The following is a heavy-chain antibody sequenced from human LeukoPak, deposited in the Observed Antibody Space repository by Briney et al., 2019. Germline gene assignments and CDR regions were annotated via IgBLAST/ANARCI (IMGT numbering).Heavy chain of an antibody. CDR3: ASDVRGVQYAFDI. CDR1: GFNFGIYG. Sequence: PGGSLRLSCTASGFNFGIYGMHWVRQAPGKGLEWVAVMWDDGTNEYYVESVKGRFTISRDNGKRTLYLQMNSLRVEDTAVYYCASDVRGVQYAFDIWGQGTMVTVSS. CDR2: MWDDGTNE. V-gene: IGHV3-33*01. D-gene: IGHD3-10*01. J-gene: IGHJ3*02.